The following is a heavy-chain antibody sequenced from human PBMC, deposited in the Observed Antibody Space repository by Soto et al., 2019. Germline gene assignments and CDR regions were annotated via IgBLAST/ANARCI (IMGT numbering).Heavy chain of an antibody. J-gene: IGHJ6*02. CDR3: ASATLTVTTHYYYYYYGMDV. CDR2: INPSGGST. V-gene: IGHV1-46*01. D-gene: IGHD4-17*01. CDR1: VYTFTSYY. Sequence: GASVKVSCKASVYTFTSYYMHWVRQAPGQGLEWMGIINPSGGSTSYAQKFQGRVTMTRDTSTSTVYMELSSLRSEDTAVYYCASATLTVTTHYYYYYYGMDVWGQGTTVTVSS.